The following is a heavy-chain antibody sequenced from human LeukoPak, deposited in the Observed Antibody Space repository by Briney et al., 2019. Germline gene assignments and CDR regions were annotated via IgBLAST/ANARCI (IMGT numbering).Heavy chain of an antibody. J-gene: IGHJ4*02. Sequence: GGSLRLSCAASGFTFSSYAMHWVRQAPGKGLEWVAVISYDGSNKYYADSVKGRFTISRDNSKNTLYLQMNSLRAEDSAVYYCARIDRRGSGSYYVDCWGQGTLVTVSS. CDR3: ARIDRRGSGSYYVDC. CDR1: GFTFSSYA. D-gene: IGHD3-10*01. V-gene: IGHV3-30-3*01. CDR2: ISYDGSNK.